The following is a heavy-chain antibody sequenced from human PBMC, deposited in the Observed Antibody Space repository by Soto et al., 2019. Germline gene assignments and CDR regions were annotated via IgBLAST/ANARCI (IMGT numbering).Heavy chain of an antibody. CDR2: IYYSGST. Sequence: PSETLSLTCTVSGGSISSYYWSWIRQPPRKGLEWIGYIYYSGSTNYNPSLKSRVTISVDTSKNQFSLKLSSVTAADTAVSYCASGWNGIWFGELLTPNSFDHWGHGTLGTV. D-gene: IGHD3-10*01. CDR3: ASGWNGIWFGELLTPNSFDH. J-gene: IGHJ4*01. V-gene: IGHV4-59*01. CDR1: GGSISSYY.